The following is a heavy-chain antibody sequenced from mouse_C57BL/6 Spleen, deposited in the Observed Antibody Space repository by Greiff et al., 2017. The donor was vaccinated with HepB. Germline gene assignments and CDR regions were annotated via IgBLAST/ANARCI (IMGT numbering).Heavy chain of an antibody. CDR3: ARSQFITTVVAYYFDY. J-gene: IGHJ2*01. CDR2: IYPRSGNT. CDR1: GYTFTSYG. Sequence: QVQLQQSGAELARPGASVKLSCKASGYTFTSYGISWVKQRTGQGLEWIGEIYPRSGNTYYNEKFKGKATLTADKSSSTAYMELRSLTTEDSAVYFCARSQFITTVVAYYFDYWGQGTTLTVSS. V-gene: IGHV1-81*01. D-gene: IGHD1-1*01.